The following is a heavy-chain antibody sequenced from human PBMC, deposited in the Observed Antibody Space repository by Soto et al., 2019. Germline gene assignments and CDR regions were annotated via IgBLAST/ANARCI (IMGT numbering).Heavy chain of an antibody. Sequence: ASVKVSCKVSGYTLTELSMHWVRQAPGKGLEWMGGFDPEDGETIYAQKFQGRVTMTEDTSTDTAYMELSSLRSEDTAVYYCATHTSGSYYYYYMDVWGKGTTVTVSS. CDR3: ATHTSGSYYYYYMDV. CDR2: FDPEDGET. CDR1: GYTLTELS. D-gene: IGHD1-26*01. J-gene: IGHJ6*03. V-gene: IGHV1-24*01.